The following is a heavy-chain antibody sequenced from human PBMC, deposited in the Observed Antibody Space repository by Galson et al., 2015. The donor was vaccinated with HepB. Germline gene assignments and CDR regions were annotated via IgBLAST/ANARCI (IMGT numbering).Heavy chain of an antibody. V-gene: IGHV3-33*08. D-gene: IGHD1-26*01. CDR2: IWFDDNNK. J-gene: IGHJ4*02. Sequence: SLRLSCAASGFSFSSYGMHWVRQAPGKGLEWVAVIWFDDNNKYYADSVKGRFTISRDNSKNTLYLQMNSLRADDTALYYCARDSGTYYFDYWGQGTLVTVSP. CDR1: GFSFSSYG. CDR3: ARDSGTYYFDY.